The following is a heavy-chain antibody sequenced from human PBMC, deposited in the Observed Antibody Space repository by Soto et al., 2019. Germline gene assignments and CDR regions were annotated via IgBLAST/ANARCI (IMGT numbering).Heavy chain of an antibody. CDR2: IHYSGTT. Sequence: QVQLQESGPGLVKPSQTLSLTCSVSRGSMFSADYFWSSIRQHPGKGLEWIGYIHYSGTTYYYPSPMSRATISLDAPKDPFSLNLNSWTAADTAVYYCASVKRVDVTPSSFGSWGPGTLVTVSS. D-gene: IGHD2-15*01. J-gene: IGHJ5*01. CDR1: RGSMFSADYF. V-gene: IGHV4-31*03. CDR3: ASVKRVDVTPSSFGS.